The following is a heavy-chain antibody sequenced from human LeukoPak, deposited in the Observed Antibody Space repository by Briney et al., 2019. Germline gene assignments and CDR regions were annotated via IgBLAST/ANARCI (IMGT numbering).Heavy chain of an antibody. CDR1: GFTFSSYG. D-gene: IGHD5-24*01. CDR3: ARDDRRDGYNFDY. J-gene: IGHJ4*02. CDR2: ISYDGSNK. Sequence: PGGSLRLSCAASGFTFSSYGMHWVRQAPGKGLEWVAVISYDGSNKYYADSVKGRFTISRDDSKNTLYLQMNSLRAEDTAVYYCARDDRRDGYNFDYWGQGTLVTVSS. V-gene: IGHV3-30*03.